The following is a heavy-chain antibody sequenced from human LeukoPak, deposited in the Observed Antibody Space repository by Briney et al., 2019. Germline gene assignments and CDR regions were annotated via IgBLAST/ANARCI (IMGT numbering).Heavy chain of an antibody. Sequence: ETLSLTCAVSGGSISSSNWWSWVRQPPGKGLEWVSAISGSGGSTYYADSVKGRFTISRDNSKNTLYLQMNSLRAEDTAVYYCAKKHGYSYGDPFDYWGQGTLVTVSS. J-gene: IGHJ4*02. CDR3: AKKHGYSYGDPFDY. D-gene: IGHD5-18*01. CDR1: GGSISSSN. V-gene: IGHV3-23*01. CDR2: ISGSGGST.